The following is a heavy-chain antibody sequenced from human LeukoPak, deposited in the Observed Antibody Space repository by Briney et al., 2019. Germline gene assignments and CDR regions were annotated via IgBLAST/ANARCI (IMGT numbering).Heavy chain of an antibody. CDR3: ARWTVTQNNWLDP. Sequence: SETLSLTCSVSGVSIRSNYWTWIRQPPGKGLEWVGYINHSGITNYNPSLKSRVTMSIDTSKSQLSLKLSSVTVADTAVYYCARWTVTQNNWLDPWGQGTLVTVSS. J-gene: IGHJ5*02. D-gene: IGHD4-17*01. CDR1: GVSIRSNY. V-gene: IGHV4-59*01. CDR2: INHSGIT.